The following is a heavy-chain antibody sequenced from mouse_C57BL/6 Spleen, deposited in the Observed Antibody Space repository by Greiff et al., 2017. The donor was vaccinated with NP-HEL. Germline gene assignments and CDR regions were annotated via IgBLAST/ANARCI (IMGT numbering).Heavy chain of an antibody. D-gene: IGHD1-1*01. J-gene: IGHJ4*01. CDR2: INPNNGGT. CDR3: AREGLDYYGSTYYAMDY. CDR1: GYTFTDYN. V-gene: IGHV1-22*01. Sequence: EVQLQQSGPELVKPGASVKMSCKASGYTFTDYNMHWVKQSHGKSLEWIGYINPNNGGTSYNQKFKGKATLTVNKSSSTAYMELRSLTSEDSAVYYCAREGLDYYGSTYYAMDYWGQGTSVTVSS.